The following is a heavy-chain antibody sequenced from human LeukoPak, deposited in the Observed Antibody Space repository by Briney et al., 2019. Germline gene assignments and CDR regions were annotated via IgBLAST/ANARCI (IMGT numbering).Heavy chain of an antibody. Sequence: GGSLRLSCAASGFTFSDYYTSWIRQAPGKGLEWVSYISSSGSNIYYEDSVKGRFTISRDNAKSSLYLQMNNLRAEDTAVYYCARHLGASFDYWGQGTLVTVSS. CDR2: ISSSGSNI. D-gene: IGHD1-26*01. CDR1: GFTFSDYY. V-gene: IGHV3-11*01. CDR3: ARHLGASFDY. J-gene: IGHJ4*02.